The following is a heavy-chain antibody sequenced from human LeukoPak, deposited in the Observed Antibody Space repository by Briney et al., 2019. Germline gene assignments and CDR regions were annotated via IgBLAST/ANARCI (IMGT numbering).Heavy chain of an antibody. D-gene: IGHD3-22*01. J-gene: IGHJ6*03. CDR3: ARGVTYYYDSSGYYYMDV. CDR1: GFTFSSYS. CDR2: ISSSSSYI. Sequence: GGSLRLSCAASGFTFSSYSMNWGRQAPGKGPEWVSSISSSSSYIYYADSVKGRFTISRDNAKNSLYLQMNSLRAEDTAVYYCARGVTYYYDSSGYYYMDVWGKGTTVTIS. V-gene: IGHV3-21*01.